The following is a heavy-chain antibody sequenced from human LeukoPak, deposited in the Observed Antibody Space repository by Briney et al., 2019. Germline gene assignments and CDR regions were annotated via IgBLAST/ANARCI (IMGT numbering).Heavy chain of an antibody. Sequence: PSETLSLTCTVSGGSISSISFYWGWIRPPPGKGLEWIGSIYFSGSTYYNPSLKSRVTISVDTSKNQFSLKLSSVTAADTAVYYCARRSLIAVAGYFDYWGQGTLVTVSS. CDR3: ARRSLIAVAGYFDY. J-gene: IGHJ4*02. CDR1: GGSISSISFY. CDR2: IYFSGST. D-gene: IGHD6-19*01. V-gene: IGHV4-39*01.